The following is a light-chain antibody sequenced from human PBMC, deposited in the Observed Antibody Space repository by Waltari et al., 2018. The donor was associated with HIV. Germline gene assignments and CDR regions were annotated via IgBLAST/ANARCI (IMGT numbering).Light chain of an antibody. CDR2: EVS. CDR1: SSDVGGYNY. Sequence: QSALTQPPSASGSPGQSVTISCTGTSSDVGGYNYVSWYKQPPGKAPKLMIYEVSKRPSGVPDRFSGSKSGNTASLTVSGLQAEDEADYYCSSYAGSNNLVVFGGGTKLTVL. CDR3: SSYAGSNNLVV. V-gene: IGLV2-8*01. J-gene: IGLJ2*01.